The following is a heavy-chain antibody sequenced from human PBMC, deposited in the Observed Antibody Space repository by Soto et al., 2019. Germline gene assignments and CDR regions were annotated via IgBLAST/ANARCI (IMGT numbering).Heavy chain of an antibody. CDR2: IYDSGST. V-gene: IGHV4-30-4*01. Sequence: SETLSLTCTVSGGSISSGDYYWIWIRQPPGKGLEGIGYIYDSGSTYYNPSLKSRVTISVDTSKNQFSLRLSSVTAADTAVYYCARDNILGILYGGMDVWGQGTTVTVSS. CDR3: ARDNILGILYGGMDV. CDR1: GGSISSGDYY. J-gene: IGHJ6*02. D-gene: IGHD3-3*02.